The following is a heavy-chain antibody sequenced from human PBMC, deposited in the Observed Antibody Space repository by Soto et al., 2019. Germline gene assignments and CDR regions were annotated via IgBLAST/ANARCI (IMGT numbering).Heavy chain of an antibody. CDR3: ARDRDFGEGSWFDP. Sequence: GGSLRLSCAASGFTFSSYGMHWVRQAPGKGLEWVAVIWYDGSNKYYADSVKGRFTISRDNSKNTLYLQMNSLRAEDTAVYYCARDRDFGEGSWFDPWGQGTLVTVSS. D-gene: IGHD3-3*01. CDR1: GFTFSSYG. V-gene: IGHV3-33*01. CDR2: IWYDGSNK. J-gene: IGHJ5*02.